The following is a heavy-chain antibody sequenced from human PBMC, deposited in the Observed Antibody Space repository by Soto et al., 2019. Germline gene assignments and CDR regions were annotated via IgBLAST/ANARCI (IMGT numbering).Heavy chain of an antibody. D-gene: IGHD3-16*02. V-gene: IGHV1-69*13. CDR3: ARVNMITFGGVIFNDAFDS. Sequence: GASVKVSCKASGGTFSSYAISWVRQAPGQGLEWMGGIIPIFGTANYAQKFQGRVTITSDESTSTAYMELSSLRSEDTAVYYCARVNMITFGGVIFNDAFDSWGQGTMVTVSS. J-gene: IGHJ3*02. CDR2: IIPIFGTA. CDR1: GGTFSSYA.